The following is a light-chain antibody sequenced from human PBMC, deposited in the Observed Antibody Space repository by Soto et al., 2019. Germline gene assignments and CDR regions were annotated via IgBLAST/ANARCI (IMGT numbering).Light chain of an antibody. J-gene: IGLJ3*02. CDR2: GVS. Sequence: QSALTQPASVSGSPVQSITISCTGTSSNVGGYNYVSWYQQHPGKAPKLMIYGVSNRPSGVSSRFSGSKSGNTASLTISALLAEDEADYYCSSYTSSTTWVFGGGTKLTVL. CDR1: SSNVGGYNY. V-gene: IGLV2-14*01. CDR3: SSYTSSTTWV.